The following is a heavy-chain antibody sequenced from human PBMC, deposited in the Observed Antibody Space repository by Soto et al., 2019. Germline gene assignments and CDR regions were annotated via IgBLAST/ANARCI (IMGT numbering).Heavy chain of an antibody. Sequence: QVQLVESGGGVVQPGRSLRLSCAASGFTFSSYAMHWVRQAPGKGLEWVAVISYDGSNKYYADSVKGRFTISRDNSKNTLYLQMNSLRAEDTAVYYCARDPQRWLQPYHFDYWGQGTLVTVSS. CDR3: ARDPQRWLQPYHFDY. D-gene: IGHD5-12*01. V-gene: IGHV3-30-3*01. CDR2: ISYDGSNK. CDR1: GFTFSSYA. J-gene: IGHJ4*02.